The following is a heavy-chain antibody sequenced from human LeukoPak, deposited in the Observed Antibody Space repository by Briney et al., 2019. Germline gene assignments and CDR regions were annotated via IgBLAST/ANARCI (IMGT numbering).Heavy chain of an antibody. Sequence: GESLRLSCAASGFTFSSYWMSWVRQAPGKGLEWVANIKQDGSEKYYVDSVKGRFTISRDNAKNSLYLQMNSLRAEDTAVYYCAREGRYCSGGSCPTFDYWGQGTLVTVSS. CDR1: GFTFSSYW. D-gene: IGHD2-15*01. J-gene: IGHJ4*02. V-gene: IGHV3-7*01. CDR2: IKQDGSEK. CDR3: AREGRYCSGGSCPTFDY.